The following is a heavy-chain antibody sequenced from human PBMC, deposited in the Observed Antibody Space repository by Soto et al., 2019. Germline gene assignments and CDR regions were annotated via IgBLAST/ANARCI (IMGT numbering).Heavy chain of an antibody. CDR3: ARGLSGGYYDSSGSVFVDY. J-gene: IGHJ4*02. D-gene: IGHD3-22*01. Sequence: QVQLVESGGGVVQPGRSLRLSCAASGFTFSSYAMHWVRQAPGKGLEWVAVISYDGSNKYYADSVKGRFTISRDNSKNTLYLQMNSRRAEDTAVYYCARGLSGGYYDSSGSVFVDYWGQGTLVTVSS. CDR2: ISYDGSNK. CDR1: GFTFSSYA. V-gene: IGHV3-30-3*01.